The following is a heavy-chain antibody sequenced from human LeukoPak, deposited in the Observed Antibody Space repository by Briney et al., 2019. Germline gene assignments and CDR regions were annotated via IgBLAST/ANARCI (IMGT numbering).Heavy chain of an antibody. V-gene: IGHV3-23*01. CDR1: GFTFSNSA. CDR3: AKSSDYYDSSRFDY. J-gene: IGHJ4*02. D-gene: IGHD3-22*01. CDR2: LSGSGIAT. Sequence: GGSLRLSCAASGFTFSNSAMSWVRQAPGKGLEWVSTLSGSGIATYYADSVKGRFTISRDNSKNTLYLQMNSLRAEDTAVYYCAKSSDYYDSSRFDYWGQGTLDTVSS.